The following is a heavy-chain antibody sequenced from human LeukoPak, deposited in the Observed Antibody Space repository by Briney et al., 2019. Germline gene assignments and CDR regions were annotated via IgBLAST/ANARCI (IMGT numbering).Heavy chain of an antibody. J-gene: IGHJ4*02. Sequence: GASVKVSCKASVYTYTGYYMHWVRQAPGQGLEGMGWINPSSSYTNYAQKCQGRVTMNRDTSISTPYMDLSTLASDDTDLYYCAKDSGERGSGSYLIAYWGQGTLVTVSS. CDR3: AKDSGERGSGSYLIAY. CDR2: INPSSSYT. V-gene: IGHV1-2*02. CDR1: VYTYTGYY. D-gene: IGHD3-10*01.